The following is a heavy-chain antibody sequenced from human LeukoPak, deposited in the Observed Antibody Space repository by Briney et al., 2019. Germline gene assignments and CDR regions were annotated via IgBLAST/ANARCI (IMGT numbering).Heavy chain of an antibody. D-gene: IGHD4-11*01. V-gene: IGHV4-30-4*01. Sequence: PSETLSLTCTVSGGSISSGDYYWSWIRQPPGKGLEWIGYIYYSGSTYYNPSLKSRVTISVDTSKNQFSLKLSSVTAADTAVYYCARSDYSNYANLDYWGQGTLVTVSS. CDR2: IYYSGST. CDR1: GGSISSGDYY. J-gene: IGHJ4*02. CDR3: ARSDYSNYANLDY.